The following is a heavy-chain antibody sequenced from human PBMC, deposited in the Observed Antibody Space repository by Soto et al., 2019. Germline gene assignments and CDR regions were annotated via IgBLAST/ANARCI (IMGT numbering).Heavy chain of an antibody. CDR2: IDYSGST. CDR1: GGSISSSGYY. J-gene: IGHJ6*02. D-gene: IGHD3-10*01. CDR3: ARTTSSGRYYIGCMDV. Sequence: KTSETLSLTCTVSGGSISSSGYYWSWIRQHPGKGLEWIGYIDYSGSTFYNPSLKSRLFTSVDTSRNQLSLRLRSVTAADTAVYFCARTTSSGRYYIGCMDVWGQGTTVTVSS. V-gene: IGHV4-31*03.